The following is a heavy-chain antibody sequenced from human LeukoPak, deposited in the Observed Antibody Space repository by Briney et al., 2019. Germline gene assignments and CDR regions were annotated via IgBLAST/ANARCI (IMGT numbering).Heavy chain of an antibody. CDR2: IKPDGSEK. CDR3: ARSVVPAARSRFDP. CDR1: GFTFGNHW. V-gene: IGHV3-7*01. Sequence: GGSLRLSCVASGFTFGNHWMSWVRQAPGKGLEWVANIKPDGSEKYYVGSVRGRFPISRDNAKNSLYLLMNSLTAEDTAMYYCARSVVPAARSRFDPWGQGTLVTVSS. D-gene: IGHD2-2*01. J-gene: IGHJ5*02.